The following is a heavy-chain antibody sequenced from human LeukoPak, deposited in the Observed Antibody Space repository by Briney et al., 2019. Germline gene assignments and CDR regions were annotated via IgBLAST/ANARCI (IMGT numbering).Heavy chain of an antibody. J-gene: IGHJ4*02. V-gene: IGHV3-23*01. CDR2: ISGSGGSK. CDR3: AFTRMGVVVAHFDY. D-gene: IGHD2-2*01. CDR1: RFTFSSDA. Sequence: PGGSLRLSCAAPRFTFSSDAMSWVRQAPGKGLEWVSNISGSGGSKYYADSVKGRFTISRENSKNMLYMQMNSLRDEGTAVYYCAFTRMGVVVAHFDYWGQGPPVTVSS.